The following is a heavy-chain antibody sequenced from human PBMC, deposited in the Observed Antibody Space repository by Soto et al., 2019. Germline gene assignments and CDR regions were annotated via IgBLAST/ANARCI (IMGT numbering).Heavy chain of an antibody. J-gene: IGHJ5*02. CDR2: INVYNGNT. CDR3: AMDLGAGISYNQDNRFDH. Sequence: ASVKVSCKASGYTFTTYGISWVRQAPGQGLEWMGWINVYNGNTKYAQKLQGRVTMTTDTSTSTAYMELRSLISDDTAVYYYAMDLGAGISYNQDNRFDHWGQGTLVTVSS. CDR1: GYTFTTYG. D-gene: IGHD3-10*01. V-gene: IGHV1-18*01.